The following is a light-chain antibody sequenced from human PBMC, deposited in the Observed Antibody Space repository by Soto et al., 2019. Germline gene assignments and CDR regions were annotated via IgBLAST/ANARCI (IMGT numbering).Light chain of an antibody. CDR2: GVS. V-gene: IGLV2-14*03. J-gene: IGLJ1*01. Sequence: QSVLTQPASVSGSPGQSITISCTGTYSDVGAYTYVSWYQHHPGKAPKLMVSGVSNRPSGVSDRFSGSKSGNTASLTISGLQAEDEADYYCSSYTTSSTYVFVTGTMVTV. CDR3: SSYTTSSTYV. CDR1: YSDVGAYTY.